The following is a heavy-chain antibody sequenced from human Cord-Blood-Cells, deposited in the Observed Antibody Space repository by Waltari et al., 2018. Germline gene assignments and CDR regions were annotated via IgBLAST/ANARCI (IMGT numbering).Heavy chain of an antibody. CDR1: GYALPSDY. D-gene: IGHD7-27*01. Sequence: VQLVQSGAEVKKPGASVKVSRKASGYALPSDYLHWVRQAPGQGLEWMGIINPSGGSKSYAQKFQGRVTMTRDTSTSTVYMELSSLRSEDTAVYYCAREETGDRAFDIWGQGTMVTVSS. CDR2: INPSGGSK. J-gene: IGHJ3*02. V-gene: IGHV1-46*01. CDR3: AREETGDRAFDI.